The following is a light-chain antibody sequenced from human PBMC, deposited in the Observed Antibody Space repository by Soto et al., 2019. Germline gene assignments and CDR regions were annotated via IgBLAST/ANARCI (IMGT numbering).Light chain of an antibody. Sequence: EIVLTQSPGTLSLSPGERATLSCRASQSVSSSYLAWYQQKPGQAPRLLIYGASSRATGIPDRFSGSGSGTDFILTISRLEPEDFAVYYCQQYGSSRTFGQGTKVDIK. CDR2: GAS. CDR1: QSVSSSY. V-gene: IGKV3-20*01. CDR3: QQYGSSRT. J-gene: IGKJ1*01.